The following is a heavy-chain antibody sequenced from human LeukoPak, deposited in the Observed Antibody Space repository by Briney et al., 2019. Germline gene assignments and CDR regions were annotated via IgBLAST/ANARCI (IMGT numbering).Heavy chain of an antibody. CDR1: GYTFTGYY. V-gene: IGHV1-2*02. CDR2: INPNSGGT. D-gene: IGHD6-13*01. J-gene: IGHJ5*01. CDR3: ARDLGSHSSSWYSDWFDP. Sequence: GASVKVSCKASGYTFTGYYMHWVRQAPGQGLEWMGWINPNSGGTNYAQKFQGRVTMTRDTSISTAYMELSRLRSDDTAVYYCARDLGSHSSSWYSDWFDPLGQGTLVTVSS.